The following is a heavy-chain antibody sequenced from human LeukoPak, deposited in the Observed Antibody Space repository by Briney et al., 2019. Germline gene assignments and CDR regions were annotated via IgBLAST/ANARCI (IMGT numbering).Heavy chain of an antibody. V-gene: IGHV3-7*01. CDR1: GFTFSGHS. D-gene: IGHD6-13*01. CDR2: INLDGSER. J-gene: IGHJ4*02. Sequence: GGSLRLSCAASGFTFSGHSMTWVHQAPGKGLEWVANINLDGSERSYVDFVKGRFTISRDNADNSMYLQMNSLRAEDTAVYYCGRVIAGAIDYWGQGTLVTVSS. CDR3: GRVIAGAIDY.